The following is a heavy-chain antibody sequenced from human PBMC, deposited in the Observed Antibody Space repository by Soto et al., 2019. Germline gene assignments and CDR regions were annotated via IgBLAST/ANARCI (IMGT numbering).Heavy chain of an antibody. CDR2: IYHSGST. CDR1: GGSISSSNW. J-gene: IGHJ4*02. Sequence: PSETLSLTCAVSGGSISSSNWWRWVRQPPGKGLEWIGEIYHSGSTNYNPSLKSRVTMTTDTSTSTAYMELRSLRSDDTAVYYCARDASSVTNILDYWGQGTLVTVSS. V-gene: IGHV4-4*02. CDR3: ARDASSVTNILDY. D-gene: IGHD2-15*01.